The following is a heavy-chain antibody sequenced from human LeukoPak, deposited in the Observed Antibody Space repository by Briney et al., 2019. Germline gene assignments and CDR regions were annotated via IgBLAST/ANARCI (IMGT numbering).Heavy chain of an antibody. V-gene: IGHV1-69*06. CDR1: GGTFSSYA. Sequence: SVKVPCKASGGTFSSYAISWVRQAPGQGLEWMGGIIPIFGTANYAQKFQGRVTITADKSTSTAYMELSSLRSEDTAVYYCARVRELRSLPYWYFDLWGRGTLVTVSS. CDR2: IIPIFGTA. J-gene: IGHJ2*01. D-gene: IGHD1-26*01. CDR3: ARVRELRSLPYWYFDL.